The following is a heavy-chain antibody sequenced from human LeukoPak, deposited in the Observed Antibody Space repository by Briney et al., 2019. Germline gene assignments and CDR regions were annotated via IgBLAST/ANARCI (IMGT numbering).Heavy chain of an antibody. D-gene: IGHD6-19*01. CDR3: ARGYSSGLYYYYYGMDV. J-gene: IGHJ6*02. Sequence: SETLSLTCTVSGGSISSSSYYWSWIRQPPGKGLEWIGEINHSGSTNYNPSLKSRVTTSVDTSKNQFSLKLSSVTAADTAVYYCARGYSSGLYYYYYGMDVWGQGTTVTVSS. CDR1: GGSISSSSYY. CDR2: INHSGST. V-gene: IGHV4-39*07.